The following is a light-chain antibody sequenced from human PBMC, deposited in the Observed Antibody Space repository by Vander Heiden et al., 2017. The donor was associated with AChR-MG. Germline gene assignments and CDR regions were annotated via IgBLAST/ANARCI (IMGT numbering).Light chain of an antibody. V-gene: IGLV2-23*01. CDR2: EGS. CDR1: SSDVGSYNL. Sequence: QSALTQPTSVSGSPGQSISISCTGTSSDVGSYNLVSWYQQHPGKAPKLMIHEGSKRPSGVSNRFSGSKSGNTASLTISGLQAEDEADYYCCSYAGLTNTVVFGGGTKLTVL. J-gene: IGLJ2*01. CDR3: CSYAGLTNTVV.